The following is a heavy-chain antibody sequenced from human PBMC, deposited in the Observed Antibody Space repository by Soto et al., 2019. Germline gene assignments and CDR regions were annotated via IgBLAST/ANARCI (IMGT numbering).Heavy chain of an antibody. D-gene: IGHD2-21*02. Sequence: EVQLVESGGGLVQPGGSLRLSCAASGFTVSSNYMSWVRQAPGKGLEWVSVIYSGGSTYYADSVKGRFTISRDNSNNTLDLQTNGLRAEDTAVYYCARDLTYCRGGDCYSNYWGQGTLVTVPS. V-gene: IGHV3-66*01. J-gene: IGHJ4*02. CDR2: IYSGGST. CDR3: ARDLTYCRGGDCYSNY. CDR1: GFTVSSNY.